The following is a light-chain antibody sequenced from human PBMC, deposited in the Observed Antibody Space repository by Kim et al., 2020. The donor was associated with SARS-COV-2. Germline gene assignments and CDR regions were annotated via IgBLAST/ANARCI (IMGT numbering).Light chain of an antibody. J-gene: IGKJ2*01. CDR2: KAS. CDR1: QSIGVS. V-gene: IGKV1-5*03. Sequence: CASSGDRVTLTCRASQSIGVSLAWYQQKPGKAPKVLISKASSVQNGVPSRFSGSGSGTEFTLSITSLQPDDFATYYCQHYSSYPYTFGQGTKLEI. CDR3: QHYSSYPYT.